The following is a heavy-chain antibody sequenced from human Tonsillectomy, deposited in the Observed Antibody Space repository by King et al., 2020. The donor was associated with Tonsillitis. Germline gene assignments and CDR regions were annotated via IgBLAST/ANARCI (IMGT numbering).Heavy chain of an antibody. V-gene: IGHV3-43*01. D-gene: IGHD2-2*01. CDR3: AKSNLGYCSSRNCPAPTDRLRDYYYGMDV. CDR1: GFTFDDYT. CDR2: ISWDGLTT. Sequence: DVQLVESGGVVVQPGGSLRLSCVASGFTFDDYTMHWVRQAPGKGLEWVSLISWDGLTTNYADSVKGRFTISRDNSENSLYLEMSSLRNEDTALYYCAKSNLGYCSSRNCPAPTDRLRDYYYGMDVWGQGTTVTVSS. J-gene: IGHJ6*02.